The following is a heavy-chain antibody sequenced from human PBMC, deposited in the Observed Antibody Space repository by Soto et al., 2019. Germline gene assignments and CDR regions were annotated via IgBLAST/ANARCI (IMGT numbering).Heavy chain of an antibody. Sequence: GGSLRLSCAASGFTFSSYGMHWVRQAPGKGLEWVAVISYDGSNKYYADSVKGRFTISRDNSKNTLYLQMNSLRAEDTAVYYCAKIKVMATMARESKAIDYWGQGTQVTVAS. D-gene: IGHD2-21*01. CDR2: ISYDGSNK. V-gene: IGHV3-30*18. CDR1: GFTFSSYG. CDR3: AKIKVMATMARESKAIDY. J-gene: IGHJ4*02.